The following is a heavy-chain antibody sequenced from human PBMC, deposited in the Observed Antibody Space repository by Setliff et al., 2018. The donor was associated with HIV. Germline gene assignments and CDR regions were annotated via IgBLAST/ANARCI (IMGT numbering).Heavy chain of an antibody. D-gene: IGHD3-10*01. Sequence: SETLSLTCTVSGYSISSSNWWGWTRQTPGKGLEWIGYIDYSGSTYYNPSLESRVTMSVDTSKNQFSLKLTSVTAVDTAAYYCARSTVGIRGVVRGYYYYYMDVWGKGTTVTVSS. J-gene: IGHJ6*03. CDR1: GYSISSSNW. CDR2: IDYSGST. CDR3: ARSTVGIRGVVRGYYYYYMDV. V-gene: IGHV4-28*01.